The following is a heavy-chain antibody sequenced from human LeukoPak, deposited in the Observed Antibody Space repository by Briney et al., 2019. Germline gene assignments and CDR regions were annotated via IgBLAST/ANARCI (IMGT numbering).Heavy chain of an antibody. CDR1: GFTFDDYG. Sequence: GGSLRLSCAASGFTFDDYGMSWVRQAPGKGLEWVSGINWNGGSTGYADSVKGRFTISRDNAKNSLYLQMNSLRAEDTALYHCARAASMVPAAILVDPYMDVWGKGTTVTVSS. CDR2: INWNGGST. V-gene: IGHV3-20*01. CDR3: ARAASMVPAAILVDPYMDV. J-gene: IGHJ6*03. D-gene: IGHD2-2*01.